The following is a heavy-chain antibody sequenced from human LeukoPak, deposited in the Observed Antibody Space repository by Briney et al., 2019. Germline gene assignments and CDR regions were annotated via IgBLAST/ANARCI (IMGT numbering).Heavy chain of an antibody. V-gene: IGHV1-18*01. CDR2: ISAYNGNT. D-gene: IGHD5-12*01. Sequence: ASVKVSCKASGYTFTSYGISWVRQAPGQGLEWMGWISAYNGNTNYAQKLQGRVTMTTDTSTSTAYMELRSLRSDDTAVYYCARVGRGGYDYRDFDYWGQGTLVTVSS. CDR1: GYTFTSYG. J-gene: IGHJ4*02. CDR3: ARVGRGGYDYRDFDY.